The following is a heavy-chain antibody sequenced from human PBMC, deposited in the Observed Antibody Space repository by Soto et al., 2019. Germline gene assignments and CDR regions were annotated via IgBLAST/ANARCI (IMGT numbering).Heavy chain of an antibody. CDR1: GYTFTSYD. V-gene: IGHV1-8*01. CDR3: AQGEGLVAAAINYFGMDV. Sequence: QVQLVQSGAEVKKPGASVKVSCKASGYTFTSYDINWVRQATGQGLEWMGWMNPNRGNTGYAQKFQGRVTMTRNTPKSTADMELSSLKSADKAVYYCAQGEGLVAAAINYFGMDVWGPGTPVTGSS. J-gene: IGHJ6*02. CDR2: MNPNRGNT. D-gene: IGHD2-2*01.